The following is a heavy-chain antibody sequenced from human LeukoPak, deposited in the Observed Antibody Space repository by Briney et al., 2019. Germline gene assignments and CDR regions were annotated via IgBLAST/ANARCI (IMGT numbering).Heavy chain of an antibody. J-gene: IGHJ4*02. CDR1: GFPFSTYG. Sequence: GGSLRLSCAASGFPFSTYGMHWVRQAPGKGLEWVAVAYGDGSSQYYADSVKGRFTVSKDIAKSTLYVQMNSPRAEDTAVYYCATGGTYYYSHWGQGTLVTVSS. V-gene: IGHV3-33*01. D-gene: IGHD3-22*01. CDR2: AYGDGSSQ. CDR3: ATGGTYYYSH.